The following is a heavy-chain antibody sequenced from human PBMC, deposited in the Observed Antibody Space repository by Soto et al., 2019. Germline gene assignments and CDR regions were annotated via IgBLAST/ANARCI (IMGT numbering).Heavy chain of an antibody. D-gene: IGHD3-10*01. Sequence: PGESLKISCKGSGYSFTSYWIGWVRQMPGKGLEWMGIIYPGDSDTRYSPSFQGQVTISADKSISTAYLQWSSLKASDTAMYYCARHIAKYYYGSGSSSYYGMDVWGQGTTVTVSS. CDR2: IYPGDSDT. CDR3: ARHIAKYYYGSGSSSYYGMDV. V-gene: IGHV5-51*01. J-gene: IGHJ6*02. CDR1: GYSFTSYW.